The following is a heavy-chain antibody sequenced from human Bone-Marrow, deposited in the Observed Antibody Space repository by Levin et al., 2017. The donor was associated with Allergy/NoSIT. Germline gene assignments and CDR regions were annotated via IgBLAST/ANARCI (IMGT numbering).Heavy chain of an antibody. D-gene: IGHD2-21*02. Sequence: LSLTCAASGFTFSTYSMKWVRQAPGKGLEWVSSISSNGNYIYYADSVKGRFTISRDNAKNSLHLQMKSLRAEDTAVSRGMNCGDDCSGGGWFDHWGQGTLVSVST. CDR1: GFTFSTYS. V-gene: IGHV3-21*01. J-gene: IGHJ5*02. CDR2: ISSNGNYI. CDR3: MNCGDDCSGGGWFDH.